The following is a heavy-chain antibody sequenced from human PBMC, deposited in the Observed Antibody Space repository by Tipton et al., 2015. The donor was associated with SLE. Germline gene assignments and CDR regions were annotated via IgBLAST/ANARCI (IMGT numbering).Heavy chain of an antibody. V-gene: IGHV4-34*01. CDR3: ARDGGQRVISGTYDFYYYGLDV. CDR1: GGSIGSHY. J-gene: IGHJ6*02. Sequence: TLSLTCTVSGGSIGSHYWNWIRQSPGKGLEWIGEISHDGGANYNPSLESRGTISLETSKNQFSLKLTSVTAADTAVYYCARDGGQRVISGTYDFYYYGLDVWGQGTTVTVSS. CDR2: ISHDGGA. D-gene: IGHD6-13*01.